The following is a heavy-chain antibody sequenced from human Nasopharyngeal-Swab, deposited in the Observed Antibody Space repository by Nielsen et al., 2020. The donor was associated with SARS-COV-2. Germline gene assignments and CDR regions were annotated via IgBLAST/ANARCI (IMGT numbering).Heavy chain of an antibody. D-gene: IGHD3-10*01. V-gene: IGHV6-1*01. CDR3: ARGKLLWFGELSRRVYYFDY. J-gene: IGHJ4*02. CDR1: RDSVSSNSAA. Sequence: SQTLSLTCAISRDSVSSNSAAWNWIRQSPSRGLEWLGRTYYRSKWYNDYAVSVKSRITINPDTSKNQFSLQLNSVTPEDTAVYYCARGKLLWFGELSRRVYYFDYWGQGTLVTVSS. CDR2: TYYRSKWYN.